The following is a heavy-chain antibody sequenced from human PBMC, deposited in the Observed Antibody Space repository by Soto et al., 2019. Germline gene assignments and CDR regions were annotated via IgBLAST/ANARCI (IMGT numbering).Heavy chain of an antibody. Sequence: SETLSLTCTVSGGSISSGGYYWSWIRHHPGKGLEWIGYIFYSGTTYYNPSLKSRVTISVDTSKNQFSLKLSSVTAADTAVYYCERSGDPWGQGTLVNV. J-gene: IGHJ5*02. V-gene: IGHV4-31*03. D-gene: IGHD6-25*01. CDR1: GGSISSGGYY. CDR2: IFYSGTT. CDR3: ERSGDP.